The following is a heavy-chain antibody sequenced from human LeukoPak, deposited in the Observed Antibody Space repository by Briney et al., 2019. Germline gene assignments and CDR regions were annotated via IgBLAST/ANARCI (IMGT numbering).Heavy chain of an antibody. CDR3: ARVSVPAASYYFDY. CDR2: INWSGGST. D-gene: IGHD2-2*01. CDR1: GFTFDDYG. Sequence: PGGSLRLSCAASGFTFDDYGMSWVRHAPGKGLEWVSGINWSGGSTGYADSVKGRFTISRDNAKNSLYLQMNSLRAEDTALYYCARVSVPAASYYFDYWGQGTLVTVSS. V-gene: IGHV3-20*04. J-gene: IGHJ4*02.